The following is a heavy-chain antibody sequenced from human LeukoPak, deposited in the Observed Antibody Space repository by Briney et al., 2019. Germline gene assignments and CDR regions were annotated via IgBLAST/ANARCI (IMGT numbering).Heavy chain of an antibody. Sequence: SVKVSCKASGGTFSSYAISWVRQAPGQGLEWMGRIIPIFGTANYAQKFQGRVTVTTDESTSTAYMELSGLRSEDTAVYYCARSYSSSWYYFDYWGQGTLVTVSS. CDR1: GGTFSSYA. CDR2: IIPIFGTA. V-gene: IGHV1-69*05. D-gene: IGHD6-13*01. CDR3: ARSYSSSWYYFDY. J-gene: IGHJ4*02.